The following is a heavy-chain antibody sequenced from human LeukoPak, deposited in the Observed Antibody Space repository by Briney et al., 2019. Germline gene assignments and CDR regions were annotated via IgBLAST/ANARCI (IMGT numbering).Heavy chain of an antibody. J-gene: IGHJ4*02. CDR1: GGSFSGYY. CDR3: ARAFGSLFYFDY. V-gene: IGHV4-34*01. D-gene: IGHD3-10*01. Sequence: ASETLSLTCAVYGGSFSGYYWSWIRQPPGKGLEWIGEINHSGSTNYNPSLKSRVTISVDTSKNQFSLKLSSVTAADTAVYYCARAFGSLFYFDYWGQGTLVTVSS. CDR2: INHSGST.